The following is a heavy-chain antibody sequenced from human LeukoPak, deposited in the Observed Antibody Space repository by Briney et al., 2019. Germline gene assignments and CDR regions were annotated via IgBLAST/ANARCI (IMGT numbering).Heavy chain of an antibody. J-gene: IGHJ6*02. CDR2: IYHSGST. CDR3: ARGGRYCSGGSCYSIVRYYYGMDV. CDR1: GGSISSGGYS. D-gene: IGHD2-15*01. V-gene: IGHV4-30-2*01. Sequence: PSETLSLTCAVSGGSISSGGYSWSWIRQPPGKGLEWIGYIYHSGSTYYNPSLKSRVTISVDRSKNQFSLKLSSVTAADTAVYYCARGGRYCSGGSCYSIVRYYYGMDVWGQGTTVTVSS.